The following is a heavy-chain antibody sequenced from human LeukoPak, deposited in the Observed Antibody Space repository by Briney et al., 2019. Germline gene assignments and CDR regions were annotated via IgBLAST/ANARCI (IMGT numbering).Heavy chain of an antibody. CDR2: ISSSGSTI. Sequence: GGSLRLSCAASGFTFSSYEMNWVCQAPGKGLEWVSYISSSGSTIYYADSVKGRFTISRDNAKNSLYLQMNSLRAEDTAVYYCARGAYSNYYFDFWGQGTLVTVSS. CDR3: ARGAYSNYYFDF. CDR1: GFTFSSYE. V-gene: IGHV3-48*03. J-gene: IGHJ4*02. D-gene: IGHD2-21*01.